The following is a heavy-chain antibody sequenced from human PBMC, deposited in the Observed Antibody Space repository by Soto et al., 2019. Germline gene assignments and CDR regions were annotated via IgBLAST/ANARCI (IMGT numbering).Heavy chain of an antibody. CDR3: ARDDEMGYFDY. Sequence: SLRLSCAASGFTFSSHSMNWVRRASGKGLEWVSYISSSTRTIYYADSVKGRFTVSRENAKNSLYLKINSLRAEDTAVYYCARDDEMGYFDYWGQGTLVTVSA. V-gene: IGHV3-48*01. CDR2: ISSSTRTI. J-gene: IGHJ4*02. D-gene: IGHD3-16*01. CDR1: GFTFSSHS.